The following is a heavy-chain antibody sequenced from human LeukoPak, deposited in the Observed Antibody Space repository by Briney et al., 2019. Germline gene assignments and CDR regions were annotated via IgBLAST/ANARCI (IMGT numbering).Heavy chain of an antibody. J-gene: IGHJ6*03. V-gene: IGHV4-4*07. CDR2: IYASGST. Sequence: PSETLSLTCTVSGGYISSYYWSWIRQPAGKGLEWIGRIYASGSTTYNPSLKSRVTISIDQSKNQFSLNLNSVTAADTAVYYCAREVEACSYGSSKTHYYYYMDVWGKGTTVTVSS. D-gene: IGHD5-18*01. CDR3: AREVEACSYGSSKTHYYYYMDV. CDR1: GGYISSYY.